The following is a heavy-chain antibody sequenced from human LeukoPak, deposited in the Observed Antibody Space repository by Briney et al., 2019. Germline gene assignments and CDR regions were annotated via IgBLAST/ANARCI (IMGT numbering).Heavy chain of an antibody. Sequence: SETLSLTCTVSGGSISSGDYYWSWIRQPPGKGLEWIGYIYYSGSTYYNPSPKSRVTISVDTSKNQFSLKLSSVTAADTAVYYCARVEYQLEAAYNWFDPWGQGTLVTVSS. CDR2: IYYSGST. CDR1: GGSISSGDYY. D-gene: IGHD2-2*01. J-gene: IGHJ5*02. V-gene: IGHV4-30-4*08. CDR3: ARVEYQLEAAYNWFDP.